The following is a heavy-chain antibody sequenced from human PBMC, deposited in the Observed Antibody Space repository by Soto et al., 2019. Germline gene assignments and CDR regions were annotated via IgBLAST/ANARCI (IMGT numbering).Heavy chain of an antibody. V-gene: IGHV3-30-3*01. Sequence: GGSLRLSCAASGFTFSNYAMHWVRQAPGRGLEWVAVILYDGNNKYYADSVRGRFTISRDNSRSTLYLQMNSLRPEDAAVYYCARDGYVTGWALDYWGQGTLVTVSS. CDR1: GFTFSNYA. J-gene: IGHJ4*02. D-gene: IGHD6-19*01. CDR3: ARDGYVTGWALDY. CDR2: ILYDGNNK.